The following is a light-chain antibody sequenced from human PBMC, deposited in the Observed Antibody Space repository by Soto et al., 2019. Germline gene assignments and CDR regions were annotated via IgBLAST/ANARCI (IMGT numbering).Light chain of an antibody. CDR2: AAS. V-gene: IGKV1-9*01. CDR3: QQLVSYPQ. CDR1: QVIGIY. Sequence: DIQLTQSPSFLSASIGDRVTITCRASQVIGIYLAWYQQKPGKAPNLLISAASTLHTWVPSRFSGSGSGTEFTLTISSLQPEDFATYYCQQLVSYPQFGGGTKVEIK. J-gene: IGKJ4*02.